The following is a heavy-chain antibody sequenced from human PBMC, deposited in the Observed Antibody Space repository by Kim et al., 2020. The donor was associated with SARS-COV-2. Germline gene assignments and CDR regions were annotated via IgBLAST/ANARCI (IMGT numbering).Heavy chain of an antibody. V-gene: IGHV4-31*03. D-gene: IGHD5-12*01. CDR3: AGVEMATFDY. CDR1: GGSISSGGYY. Sequence: SETLSLTCTVSGGSISSGGYYWSWIRQHPGKGLEWIGYIYYSGSTYYNPSLKSRVTISVDTSKNQFSLKLSSVTAADTAVYYCAGVEMATFDYWGQGTLVTVSS. J-gene: IGHJ4*02. CDR2: IYYSGST.